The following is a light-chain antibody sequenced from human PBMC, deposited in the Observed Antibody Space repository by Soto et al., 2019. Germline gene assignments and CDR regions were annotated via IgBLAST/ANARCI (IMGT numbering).Light chain of an antibody. CDR1: QGVSSW. CDR2: KAS. CDR3: QQASSFPLT. V-gene: IGKV1-12*01. Sequence: DIQMTQSPSSVSASVGDSVTITCRASQGVSSWLAWFQQQPGKAPRLLIYKASSLQTGVPSRFSGSGSDTDFTLTISNLQPEDFATYYCQQASSFPLTFGGGTKVQLK. J-gene: IGKJ4*01.